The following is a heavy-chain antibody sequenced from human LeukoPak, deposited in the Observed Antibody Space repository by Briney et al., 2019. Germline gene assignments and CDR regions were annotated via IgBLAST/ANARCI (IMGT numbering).Heavy chain of an antibody. CDR1: GFNFRNYW. CDR2: INQHGSET. V-gene: IGHV3-7*01. CDR3: ARSRFYFDY. J-gene: IGHJ4*02. Sequence: GGSLRLSCAASGFNFRNYWMTWVRQAPGKGLEWVATINQHGSETYFVDSVKGRFTISRDNAKNSLYLQLNSLRAEDTAVYYCARSRFYFDYWGQGTLVTVSS.